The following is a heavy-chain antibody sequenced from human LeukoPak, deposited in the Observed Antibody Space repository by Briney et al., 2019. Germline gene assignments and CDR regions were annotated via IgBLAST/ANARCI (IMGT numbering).Heavy chain of an antibody. J-gene: IGHJ4*02. V-gene: IGHV1-18*01. CDR3: ARDSPTYYYDKVGDY. CDR2: ISGYNENI. Sequence: ASVKVSCKASGYTFTNFGISLVRQAPGQGLEWMGWISGYNENIYYAQKFQGRVTMTTDTSTSTAYMELRSLRSDDTAVYYCARDSPTYYYDKVGDYWGQGILVTVSS. CDR1: GYTFTNFG. D-gene: IGHD3-22*01.